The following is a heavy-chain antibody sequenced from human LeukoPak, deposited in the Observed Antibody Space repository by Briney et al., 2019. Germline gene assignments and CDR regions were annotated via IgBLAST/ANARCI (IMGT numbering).Heavy chain of an antibody. D-gene: IGHD1-26*01. CDR1: GFTFSSYG. J-gene: IGHJ4*02. CDR2: IKQDGSEK. V-gene: IGHV3-7*05. CDR3: ASTATFDY. Sequence: PGGSLRLSCAASGFTFSSYGMSWVRQAPGKGLEWVANIKQDGSEKYYVDSVKGRFTISRDNAKNSLYLQMNSLRAEDTAVYYCASTATFDYWGQGTLVTVSS.